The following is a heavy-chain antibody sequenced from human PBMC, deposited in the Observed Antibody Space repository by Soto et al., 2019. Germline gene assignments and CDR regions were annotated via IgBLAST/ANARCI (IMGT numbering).Heavy chain of an antibody. V-gene: IGHV1-69*13. D-gene: IGHD5-18*01. CDR1: GGTFSSYA. Sequence: SVKVSCKASGGTFSSYAISWVRQAPGQGLEWTGGIIPIFGTANYAQKFQGRVTITADESTSTAYMELSSLRSEDTAVYYCASDLSGYSYGSYYYYGMDVWGQGTTVTVSS. CDR3: ASDLSGYSYGSYYYYGMDV. CDR2: IIPIFGTA. J-gene: IGHJ6*02.